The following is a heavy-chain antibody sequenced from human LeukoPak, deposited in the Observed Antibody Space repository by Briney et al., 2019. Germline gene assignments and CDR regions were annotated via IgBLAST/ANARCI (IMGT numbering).Heavy chain of an antibody. D-gene: IGHD3-16*01. CDR1: GYTFTSYD. CDR2: MNPNSGNT. J-gene: IGHJ4*02. Sequence: GASVKVSCKASGYTFTSYDINWVRQATGQGLEWMGWMNPNSGNTGYAQKFQGRVTMTTDTSTSTAYMELRSLRSDDTAVYYCARASSITFGGVMEYWGQGTLVTVSS. CDR3: ARASSITFGGVMEY. V-gene: IGHV1-8*01.